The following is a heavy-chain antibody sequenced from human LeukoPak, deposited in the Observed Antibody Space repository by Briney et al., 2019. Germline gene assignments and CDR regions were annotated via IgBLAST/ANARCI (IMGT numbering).Heavy chain of an antibody. J-gene: IGHJ4*02. CDR2: NYWNDDK. V-gene: IGHV2-5*01. Sequence: ESGPTLLKPTQTLTLTSTFSGFSLTTSVMAVGWIRQPSGKALEWLAHNYWNDDKRYSPSQQSRLTITKDTSKNQVVLTMTYVDPVDTGTYYCAHGGPPFDYWGQGTLVTVSA. CDR3: AHGGPPFDY. CDR1: GFSLTTSVMA.